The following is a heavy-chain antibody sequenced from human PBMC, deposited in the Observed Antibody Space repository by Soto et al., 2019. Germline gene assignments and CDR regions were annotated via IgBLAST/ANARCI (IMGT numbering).Heavy chain of an antibody. V-gene: IGHV3-11*01. Sequence: PGGSLRLSCAASGFTFSDYYMSWIRQAPGKGLEWVSYISSSGSTIYYADSVKGRFTISRDNAKNSLYLQMNSLRAEDTAVYYCARSPRTITIFGVVIIRYFDYWGQGTLVTVSS. CDR2: ISSSGSTI. CDR1: GFTFSDYY. J-gene: IGHJ4*02. CDR3: ARSPRTITIFGVVIIRYFDY. D-gene: IGHD3-3*01.